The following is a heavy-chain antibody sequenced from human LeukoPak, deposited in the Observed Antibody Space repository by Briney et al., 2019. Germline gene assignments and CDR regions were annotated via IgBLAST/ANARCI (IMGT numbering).Heavy chain of an antibody. CDR2: INAYNGDT. CDR1: NYTFTSYG. Sequence: GASVKVSCKASNYTFTSYGISWVRQAPGQGLEWMAWINAYNGDTNYAQKFQGRVTLTTDTSTSTAYMELRSLRSDDTAVYYCARGGYDFWSGYYYYYYMDVWGKGTTVTVSS. CDR3: ARGGYDFWSGYYYYYYMDV. D-gene: IGHD3-3*01. V-gene: IGHV1-18*01. J-gene: IGHJ6*03.